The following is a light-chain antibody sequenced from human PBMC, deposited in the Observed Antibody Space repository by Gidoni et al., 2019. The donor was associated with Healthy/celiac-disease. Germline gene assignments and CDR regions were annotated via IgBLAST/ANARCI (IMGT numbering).Light chain of an antibody. J-gene: IGKJ2*01. Sequence: DIQMTQSPSTLSASVGDIVTITCRASQSISSWLAWYQQKPGKAPKLLIYKASSLESGVPSRFSGSGSGTEFTLTISSLQPDDFETYDCQQYNSYSFGQGTKLEIK. CDR2: KAS. CDR3: QQYNSYS. V-gene: IGKV1-5*03. CDR1: QSISSW.